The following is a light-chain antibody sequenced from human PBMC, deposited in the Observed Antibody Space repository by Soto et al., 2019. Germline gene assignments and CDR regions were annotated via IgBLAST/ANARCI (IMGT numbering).Light chain of an antibody. Sequence: QSALTQPASVSGSPGQSITITCTGTSSDVATYNRVSWYQHHPGKAPKLLISEVIKRPSGVSNRFSGSKSGNTASLTISGLRAEDEAAYYCCSYTNTGTFVFGSGTKLTVL. CDR1: SSDVATYNR. J-gene: IGLJ1*01. V-gene: IGLV2-23*02. CDR3: CSYTNTGTFV. CDR2: EVI.